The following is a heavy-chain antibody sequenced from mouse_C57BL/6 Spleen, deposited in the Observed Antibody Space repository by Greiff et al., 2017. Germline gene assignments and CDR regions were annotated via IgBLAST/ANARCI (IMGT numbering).Heavy chain of an antibody. CDR2: IDPSDSYT. Sequence: QVQLQQPGAELVRPGTSVKLSCKASGYTFTSYWMHWVKQRPGQGLEWIGVIDPSDSYTNYNQKFKGKATLTVDTSSSTAYMQLSSLTSEDSAVYYCARRVYSSSDYYAMDYWGQGTSVTVSS. V-gene: IGHV1-59*01. D-gene: IGHD1-1*01. CDR3: ARRVYSSSDYYAMDY. J-gene: IGHJ4*01. CDR1: GYTFTSYW.